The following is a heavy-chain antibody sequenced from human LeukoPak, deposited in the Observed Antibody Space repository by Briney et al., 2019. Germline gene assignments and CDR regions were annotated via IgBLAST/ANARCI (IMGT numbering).Heavy chain of an antibody. CDR1: GYTFTSYG. Sequence: ASVKVSCKASGYTFTSYGISWVRQAPGQGLEWMGWISAYKGNTNYAQSLQGRVTMTTDTSTSTAYMELRSLRSDDTAVYYCARSHTMVRDNDAFDIWGQGTVVTVSS. CDR3: ARSHTMVRDNDAFDI. D-gene: IGHD3-10*01. V-gene: IGHV1-18*01. J-gene: IGHJ3*02. CDR2: ISAYKGNT.